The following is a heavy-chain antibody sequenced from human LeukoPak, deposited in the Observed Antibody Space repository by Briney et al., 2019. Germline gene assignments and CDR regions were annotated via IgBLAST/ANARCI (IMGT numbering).Heavy chain of an antibody. CDR3: ARDSIQLWPNAIDF. CDR2: ISSRSINI. Sequence: GGSLRLSCATSGFTFSGYSMNWVRQAPGKGLEWISYISSRSINIHHGDSVKGRFTISRDNAENSLYLQMNSLRAEDTAVYYCARDSIQLWPNAIDFWGQGTLVTVSS. CDR1: GFTFSGYS. J-gene: IGHJ4*02. V-gene: IGHV3-48*01. D-gene: IGHD1-1*01.